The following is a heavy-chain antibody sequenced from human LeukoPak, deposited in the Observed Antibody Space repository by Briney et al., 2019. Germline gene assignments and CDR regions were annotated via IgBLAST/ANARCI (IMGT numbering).Heavy chain of an antibody. J-gene: IGHJ4*02. D-gene: IGHD3-16*02. CDR2: INHSGST. CDR1: GGSXSGYY. V-gene: IGHV4-34*01. Sequence: XAXXGGSXSGYYWSWIRQPPGKGLEWIGEINHSGSTSYNPSLKRRVTISLETSKKQISLKRSSMTTADTAVYYCARSYDYVWGSYRYPFDYWGQGTLVTVSS. CDR3: ARSYDYVWGSYRYPFDY.